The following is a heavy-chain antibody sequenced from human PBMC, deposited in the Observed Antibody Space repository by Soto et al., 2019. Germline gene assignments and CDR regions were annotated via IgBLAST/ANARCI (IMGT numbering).Heavy chain of an antibody. CDR3: AKDFSSGNTYSIDLYYYYGMDV. CDR2: VSGSGNRA. CDR1: GFTFDTYG. V-gene: IGHV3-23*01. Sequence: PGGCLRLSCTAGGFTFDTYGMNWDRQAPGKGLGWVSVVSGSGNRADYAYSVKGRFSISRENSKRTLYLQMNCLRAEDTAVYYCAKDFSSGNTYSIDLYYYYGMDVWGQGTTVTVSS. D-gene: IGHD1-26*01. J-gene: IGHJ6*02.